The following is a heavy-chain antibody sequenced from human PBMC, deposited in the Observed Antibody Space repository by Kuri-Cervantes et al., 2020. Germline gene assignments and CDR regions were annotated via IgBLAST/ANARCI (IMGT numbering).Heavy chain of an antibody. J-gene: IGHJ4*02. Sequence: GESLKISCAASGFTFSSYAMHWVRQAPGKGLEWVSAISGSGGSTYYADSVKGRFTISRDNSKNTLYLQMNSLRAEDTAVYYCASIPAARGYWGQGTLVTVSS. CDR2: ISGSGGST. CDR1: GFTFSSYA. CDR3: ASIPAARGY. V-gene: IGHV3-23*01. D-gene: IGHD2-2*01.